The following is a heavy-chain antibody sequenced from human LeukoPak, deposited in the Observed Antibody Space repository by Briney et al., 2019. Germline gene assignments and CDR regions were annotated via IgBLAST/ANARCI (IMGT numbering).Heavy chain of an antibody. Sequence: SGTLSLTCTVSGGSISSYYWSWIRQPPGKGLEWIGYIYYSGSTNYNPSLKSRITISVDTSKNQFSLKLSSVTAADTAVYYCARGQFDSSGYYYGFDYWGQGTLVTVSS. D-gene: IGHD3-22*01. CDR2: IYYSGST. CDR3: ARGQFDSSGYYYGFDY. CDR1: GGSISSYY. V-gene: IGHV4-59*01. J-gene: IGHJ4*02.